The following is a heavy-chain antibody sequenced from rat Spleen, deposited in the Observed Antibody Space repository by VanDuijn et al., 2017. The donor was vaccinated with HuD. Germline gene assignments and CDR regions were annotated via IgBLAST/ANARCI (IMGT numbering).Heavy chain of an antibody. D-gene: IGHD1-11*01. CDR2: ISYDGSRT. V-gene: IGHV5S10*01. J-gene: IGHJ3*01. Sequence: EVQLVESGGGLVQPGRSMKLSCAASGFTFSDYYMAWVRQAPTKGLEWVATISYDGSRTYYRDSVKGRFTISRDNTKNTLYLQMDSLRSDDTATYYCATRDGGYPGWGQGTLVTVSS. CDR1: GFTFSDYY. CDR3: ATRDGGYPG.